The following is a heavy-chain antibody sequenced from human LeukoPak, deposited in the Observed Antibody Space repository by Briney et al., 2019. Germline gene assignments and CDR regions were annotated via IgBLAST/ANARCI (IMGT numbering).Heavy chain of an antibody. J-gene: IGHJ4*02. V-gene: IGHV4-61*02. CDR3: AGAEPRGIIWHPY. Sequence: SETLSLTCTVSGGSISSGSYYWSWIRQPAGKGLEWIGRIYTSGSTNYNPSLKSRVTISVDTSKNQFSLKLSSVTAADTAVYYCAGAEPRGIIWHPYWGQGTLVTVSS. CDR1: GGSISSGSYY. CDR2: IYTSGST.